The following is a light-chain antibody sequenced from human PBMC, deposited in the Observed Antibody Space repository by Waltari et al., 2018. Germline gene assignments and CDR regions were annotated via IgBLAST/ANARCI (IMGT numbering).Light chain of an antibody. CDR1: TSDVGKYNI. CDR3: CSYAGSAISV. V-gene: IGLV2-23*02. J-gene: IGLJ3*02. Sequence: QSALTQTATVSGSPGQSITISCTGTTSDVGKYNIVSWYQQHPGKAPTLTIYDVNKRPSEFSHRCAGSKSGNTASLTLSGLQAADEAYYHGCSYAGSAISVFGAATKLTVL. CDR2: DVN.